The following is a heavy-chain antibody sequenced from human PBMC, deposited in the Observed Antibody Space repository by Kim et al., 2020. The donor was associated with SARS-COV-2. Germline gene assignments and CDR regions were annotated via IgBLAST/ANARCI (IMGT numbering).Heavy chain of an antibody. V-gene: IGHV3-15*01. CDR2: IKSKTDGGTT. CDR3: TTEYCSGGSCYSGYYYVMDV. Sequence: GGSLRLSCVVSGFTFSNAWMSWVRQAPGKGLEWVGRIKSKTDGGTTDYAAPVKGRFTISRADSKKTLYLQMNSLKTEDTAVYYCTTEYCSGGSCYSGYYYVMDVWGQGTTVTVSS. CDR1: GFTFSNAW. D-gene: IGHD2-15*01. J-gene: IGHJ6*02.